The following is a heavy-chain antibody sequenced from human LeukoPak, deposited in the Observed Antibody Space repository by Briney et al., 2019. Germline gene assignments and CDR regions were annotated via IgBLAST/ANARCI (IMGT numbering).Heavy chain of an antibody. V-gene: IGHV3-23*01. CDR2: ISSSGGST. Sequence: PGGSLRLSWAAPGFTFSSYAMNWVRQAPGKGLEWVSHISSSGGSTYYAGSVKGRFTISRDNSKNTLYLQMNSLRAEDTAVYYCAKALTGTKAFDIWGQGTMVTVSS. CDR3: AKALTGTKAFDI. J-gene: IGHJ3*02. CDR1: GFTFSSYA. D-gene: IGHD1-20*01.